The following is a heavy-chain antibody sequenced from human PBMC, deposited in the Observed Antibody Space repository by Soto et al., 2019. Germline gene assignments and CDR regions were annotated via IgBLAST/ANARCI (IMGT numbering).Heavy chain of an antibody. CDR2: IYWNDDK. CDR3: AHRPRSSSWYENSGMDV. D-gene: IGHD6-13*01. J-gene: IGHJ6*02. Sequence: QITLKESGPTLVKPTQTLTLTCTFSGFSLSTSGVGVGWIRQPPGKALECLALIYWNDDKRYSPSLKSRLTITKDTSKNQVVLTMTNMDPVDTATYYCAHRPRSSSWYENSGMDVWGQGTTVTVAS. V-gene: IGHV2-5*01. CDR1: GFSLSTSGVG.